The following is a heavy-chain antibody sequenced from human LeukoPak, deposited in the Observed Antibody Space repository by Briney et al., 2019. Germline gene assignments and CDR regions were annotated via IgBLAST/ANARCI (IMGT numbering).Heavy chain of an antibody. D-gene: IGHD2-15*01. V-gene: IGHV3-23*01. CDR3: AKADELGYCSGGSGYFGGGFDY. Sequence: GGSLRLSCAASGFTFSSFGMSWVRQAPGKGLEWVSGISDSGGSTYYADSVKGRFTISRDNSKNTLYLQMNSLRAEDTAVYYCAKADELGYCSGGSGYFGGGFDYWGQGTLVTVSS. CDR2: ISDSGGST. J-gene: IGHJ4*02. CDR1: GFTFSSFG.